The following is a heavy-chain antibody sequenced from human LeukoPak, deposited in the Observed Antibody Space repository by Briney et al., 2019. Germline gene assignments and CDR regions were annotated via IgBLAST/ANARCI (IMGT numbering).Heavy chain of an antibody. J-gene: IGHJ6*02. V-gene: IGHV3-21*01. CDR2: ISSGSTYI. CDR3: ARLFCSRTSCSARSYYYYGMDV. CDR1: GFTFSDYS. D-gene: IGHD2-2*01. Sequence: GGSLRLSCVASGFTFSDYSMNWVRQAPGKGLEWVSSISSGSTYIYYADSLKGRFTISRDNAKNSLFLEMNSLRAEDTAVYYCARLFCSRTSCSARSYYYYGMDVWGQGTTVTVSS.